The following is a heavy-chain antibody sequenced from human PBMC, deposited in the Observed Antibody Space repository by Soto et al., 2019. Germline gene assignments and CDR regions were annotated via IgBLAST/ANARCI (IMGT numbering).Heavy chain of an antibody. Sequence: SVKVSCKASGGTFSSYAISWVRQAPGQGLEWRGGIIPIFGTANYAQKFQGRVTITADESTSTAYMELSSLRSEDTAVYYCARSRCGSSTSCYIGGMDVWGQGTTVTVSS. J-gene: IGHJ6*02. CDR1: GGTFSSYA. D-gene: IGHD2-2*02. CDR2: IIPIFGTA. CDR3: ARSRCGSSTSCYIGGMDV. V-gene: IGHV1-69*13.